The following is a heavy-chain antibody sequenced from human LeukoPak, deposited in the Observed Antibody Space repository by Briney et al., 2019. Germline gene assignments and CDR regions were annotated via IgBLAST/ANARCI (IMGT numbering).Heavy chain of an antibody. Sequence: PGGSLRLSCAVSGFTFSSNAMSWVRQAPGKGLQWVSGISASGGSTYYADSVKGRFTISRDNSKNTLFLQMNSLRAEDTAVYYCARVRDRIVGAIDYWGQGTLVTVSS. CDR2: ISASGGST. CDR1: GFTFSSNA. J-gene: IGHJ4*02. V-gene: IGHV3-23*01. CDR3: ARVRDRIVGAIDY. D-gene: IGHD1-26*01.